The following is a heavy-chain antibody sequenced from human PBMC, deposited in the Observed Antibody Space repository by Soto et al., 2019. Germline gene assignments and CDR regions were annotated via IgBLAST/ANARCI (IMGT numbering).Heavy chain of an antibody. V-gene: IGHV3-9*01. D-gene: IGHD6-6*01. Sequence: GGSLRLSCAASGFTFDDYAMHWVRQAPGKGLEWVSGISWNSGSIGYADSVKGRFTISRDNAKNSLYLQMNSLRAEDTALYYCAKDKSSSSNYYFDYWGQGTLVTVSS. CDR2: ISWNSGSI. CDR1: GFTFDDYA. CDR3: AKDKSSSSNYYFDY. J-gene: IGHJ4*02.